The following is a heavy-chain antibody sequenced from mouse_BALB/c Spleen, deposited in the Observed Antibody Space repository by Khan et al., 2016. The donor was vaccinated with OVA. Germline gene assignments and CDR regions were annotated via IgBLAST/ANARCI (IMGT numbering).Heavy chain of an antibody. D-gene: IGHD1-1*01. J-gene: IGHJ3*01. CDR1: GYTFTDYV. CDR3: ARGGYSVFAY. Sequence: VQLQESGPELVKPGASVKMSCKASGYTFTDYVINWVKQRTGQGLEWIGDIFPGGGSSYYNDKFKGKANLTADKSSNTAYMQLSSLTFEDSAVYFCARGGYSVFAYWGQGTLVTVSA. CDR2: IFPGGGSS. V-gene: IGHV1-77*01.